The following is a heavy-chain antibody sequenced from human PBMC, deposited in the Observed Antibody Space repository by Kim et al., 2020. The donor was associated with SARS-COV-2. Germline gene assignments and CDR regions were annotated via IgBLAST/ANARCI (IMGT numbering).Heavy chain of an antibody. CDR2: INPNSGGT. Sequence: ASVKVSCKASGYTFTGYYMHWVRQAPGQGLEWMGRINPNSGGTNYAQKFQGRVTMTRDTSISTAYMELSRLRSDDTAVYYCARVPNWNPSDGMDVWGQGTTVTVSS. CDR1: GYTFTGYY. CDR3: ARVPNWNPSDGMDV. V-gene: IGHV1-2*06. J-gene: IGHJ6*02. D-gene: IGHD1-20*01.